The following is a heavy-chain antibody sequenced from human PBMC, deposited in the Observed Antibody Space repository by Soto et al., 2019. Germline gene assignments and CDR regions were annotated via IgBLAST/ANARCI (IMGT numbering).Heavy chain of an antibody. CDR2: IISDGSET. D-gene: IGHD2-2*01. V-gene: IGHV3-74*01. CDR3: ARSLIGYCSSTSCPFDY. CDR1: GFPFTISW. J-gene: IGHJ4*02. Sequence: GGSLRLSCTTSGFPFTISWIHWVRQVPGKPLEWVSRIISDGSETIYADSVKGRFTISRDNAESTVYLQMNSLRAEDTGVYYCARSLIGYCSSTSCPFDYWGQGTLVTVSS.